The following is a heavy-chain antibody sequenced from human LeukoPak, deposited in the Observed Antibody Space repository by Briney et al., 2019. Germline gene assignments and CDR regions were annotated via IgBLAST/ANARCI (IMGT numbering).Heavy chain of an antibody. CDR3: ARGDTALSTSLRFDY. Sequence: SVKVSCKASGGTFSSYAISWVRQAPGQGLEWMGRIIPIFGTANYAQKFQGRVTITADESTSTAYMELSSLRSEDTAVYYCARGDTALSTSLRFDYWGQGTLVTVSS. J-gene: IGHJ4*02. D-gene: IGHD2-2*01. CDR2: IIPIFGTA. V-gene: IGHV1-69*15. CDR1: GGTFSSYA.